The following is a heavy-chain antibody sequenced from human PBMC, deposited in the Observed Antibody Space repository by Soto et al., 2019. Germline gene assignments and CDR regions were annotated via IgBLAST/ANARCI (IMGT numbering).Heavy chain of an antibody. CDR1: GYTFTGYA. CDR3: ARAVAVAADFDY. D-gene: IGHD6-19*01. CDR2: INAGNGNT. V-gene: IGHV1-3*05. J-gene: IGHJ4*02. Sequence: QVQLVQSGAEEKKPGASVKVSCKASGYTFTGYAMHWVRQAPGQRLEWMGRINAGNGNTKYSQKFQGRVTITRDTSASTAYMALSSLRSEDSAVYFCARAVAVAADFDYWGQGTLVTVSS.